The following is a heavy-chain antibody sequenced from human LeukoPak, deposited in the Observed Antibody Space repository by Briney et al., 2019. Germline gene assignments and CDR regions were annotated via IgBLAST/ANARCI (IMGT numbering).Heavy chain of an antibody. Sequence: PGRSLRLSCAASGFTFSSYGMHWVRQAPGKGLEWVAVIWYDGSNKYYADSVKGRFTISRDNSKNTLYLQMNSLRAEDTAVYYCAKDHSFHGDDAFDIWGQGTMVTVSS. CDR1: GFTFSSYG. J-gene: IGHJ3*02. CDR2: IWYDGSNK. D-gene: IGHD2/OR15-2a*01. V-gene: IGHV3-33*06. CDR3: AKDHSFHGDDAFDI.